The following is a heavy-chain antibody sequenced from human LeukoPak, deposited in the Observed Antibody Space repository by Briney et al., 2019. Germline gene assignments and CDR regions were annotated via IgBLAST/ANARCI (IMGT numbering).Heavy chain of an antibody. CDR1: GYSISSAYY. CDR3: ARSQRTCSGGTCSWFDP. Sequence: SETLSLTCTVSGYSISSAYYWGWIRQPPGRGLEWIGTFYYSGSTYYNPSLKSRVTTSIDTSKNQFSLKLTSVTAADTAVYYCARSQRTCSGGTCSWFDPWGQGTLVTVSS. V-gene: IGHV4-38-2*02. D-gene: IGHD2-15*01. CDR2: FYYSGST. J-gene: IGHJ5*02.